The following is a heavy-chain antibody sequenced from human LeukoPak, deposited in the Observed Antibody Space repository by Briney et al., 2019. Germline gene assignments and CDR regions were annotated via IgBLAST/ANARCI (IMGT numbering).Heavy chain of an antibody. J-gene: IGHJ3*02. Sequence: GESLKISCKGSGYRFTTYWIGWVRQMPGKGLEWMGIIYPGDSDTKYSPSFQGQVTISADNSISTTYLQWSSLRASDTAMYYCARPRLTSPYDAFDIWGQGTMVTVSS. CDR3: ARPRLTSPYDAFDI. CDR2: IYPGDSDT. CDR1: GYRFTTYW. D-gene: IGHD4/OR15-4a*01. V-gene: IGHV5-51*01.